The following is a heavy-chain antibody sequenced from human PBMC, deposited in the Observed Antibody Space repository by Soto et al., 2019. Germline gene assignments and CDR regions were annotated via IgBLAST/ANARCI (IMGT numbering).Heavy chain of an antibody. V-gene: IGHV4-34*01. CDR2: INHSGST. CDR1: GVSFSGYY. CDR3: ARVGVPTVVKGIDY. D-gene: IGHD4-17*01. J-gene: IGHJ4*02. Sequence: SETLSLTCAVYGVSFSGYYWSWIRQPPGKGLEWIGEINHSGSTNYNPSLKSRVTISVDTSKNQFSLKLSSVTAADTAVYYCARVGVPTVVKGIDYWGQGTLVTVSS.